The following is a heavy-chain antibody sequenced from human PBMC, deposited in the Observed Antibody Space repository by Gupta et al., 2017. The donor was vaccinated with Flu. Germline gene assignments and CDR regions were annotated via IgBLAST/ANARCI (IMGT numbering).Heavy chain of an antibody. J-gene: IGHJ5*02. CDR1: GFTFSCYA. Sequence: QVQLVESGGGVVQPGRSLRLSCAASGFTFSCYAMHWVRPAPGKGRGGVAVISYDGSNKYYADSVKGRFTISRDNSKNTLYLQMNSLRAEDTAVYYCARVDYDFWREGWFDPWGQGTLVTVSS. CDR3: ARVDYDFWREGWFDP. CDR2: ISYDGSNK. V-gene: IGHV3-30*01. D-gene: IGHD3-3*01.